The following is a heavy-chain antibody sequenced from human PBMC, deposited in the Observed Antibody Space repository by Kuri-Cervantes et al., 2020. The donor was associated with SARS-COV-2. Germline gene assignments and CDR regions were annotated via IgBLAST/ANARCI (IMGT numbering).Heavy chain of an antibody. V-gene: IGHV3-33*01. CDR1: GFTSSSYG. J-gene: IGHJ4*02. CDR3: ARGLNWNYAPPY. D-gene: IGHD1-7*01. Sequence: GGSLRLSCAASGFTSSSYGMHWVRQAPGKGLEWVAVIWYDGSNKYYADSVKGRFTISRDNSKNTLYLQMNSLRAEDTAVYYCARGLNWNYAPPYWGQGTLVTVSS. CDR2: IWYDGSNK.